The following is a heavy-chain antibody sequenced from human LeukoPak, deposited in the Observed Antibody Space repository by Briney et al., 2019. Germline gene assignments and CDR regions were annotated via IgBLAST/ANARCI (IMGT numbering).Heavy chain of an antibody. V-gene: IGHV3-7*05. CDR2: IKQDGSEK. CDR1: EFTFRRYW. Sequence: GGSLRLSCAASEFTFRRYWMNWVRQAPGERLGCAASIKQDGSEKYYVGSVKGRFTISRDNAKNSLYLQMNSLRAEDTAVYYCASGPRMDVWGQGTTVTVSS. J-gene: IGHJ6*02. CDR3: ASGPRMDV.